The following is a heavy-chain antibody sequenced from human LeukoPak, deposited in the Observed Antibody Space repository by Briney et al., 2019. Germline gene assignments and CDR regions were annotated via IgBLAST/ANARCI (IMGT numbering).Heavy chain of an antibody. D-gene: IGHD3-22*01. CDR2: ISSSGST. CDR3: ARGPYSYDSSGAFDI. CDR1: GGSISSGSYC. J-gene: IGHJ3*02. V-gene: IGHV4-61*02. Sequence: SETLSLTCTVSGGSISSGSYCWSWIRQPAGKGLEWIGRISSSGSTNYNPSLKSRVTISVDTSKNQFSLKLSSVTAADTAVYFCARGPYSYDSSGAFDIWGQGTMVTVSS.